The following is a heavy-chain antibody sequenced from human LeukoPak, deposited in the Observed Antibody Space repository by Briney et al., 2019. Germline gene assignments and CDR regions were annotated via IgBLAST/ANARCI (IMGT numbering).Heavy chain of an antibody. J-gene: IGHJ4*02. V-gene: IGHV1-3*01. CDR1: GYTFTSYA. D-gene: IGHD3-22*01. CDR2: INAGNGNT. CDR3: ARWHYDSSGYLLDY. Sequence: EASVKVSCKASGYTFTSYAMHWVRQAPGQRLEWMGWINAGNGNTKYSQKFQGRVTITRDTSASTAYTELSSLRSEDTAVYYCARWHYDSSGYLLDYWGQGTLVTVSS.